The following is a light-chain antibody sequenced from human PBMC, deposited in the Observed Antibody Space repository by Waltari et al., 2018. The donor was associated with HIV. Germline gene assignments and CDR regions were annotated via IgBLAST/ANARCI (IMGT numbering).Light chain of an antibody. V-gene: IGLV8-61*01. CDR2: RTS. Sequence: QTVVTQEPSFSVSPGGTVTLTCGLSSGSVSTSYYPRWYPQTPGRAPPTLFYRTSTRSSVVPDRFSGSILGNKAALTIPGAQADDESDYYCVLYMGSGIGVFGGWTKLTVL. CDR3: VLYMGSGIGV. J-gene: IGLJ2*01. CDR1: SGSVSTSYY.